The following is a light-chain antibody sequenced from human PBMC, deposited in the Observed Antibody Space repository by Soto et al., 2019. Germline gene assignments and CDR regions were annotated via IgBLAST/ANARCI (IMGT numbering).Light chain of an antibody. CDR3: QQRSNCPIT. CDR1: QSVSSY. J-gene: IGKJ4*01. Sequence: EIVLTQSPATLSLSPGERATLSCRASQSVSSYLAWYQQKPGQAPRLLIYDASNRATGSPARFSGSGSGTDFTLTISSLEPEDFAVYYCQQRSNCPITFGGGTKVEIK. CDR2: DAS. V-gene: IGKV3-11*01.